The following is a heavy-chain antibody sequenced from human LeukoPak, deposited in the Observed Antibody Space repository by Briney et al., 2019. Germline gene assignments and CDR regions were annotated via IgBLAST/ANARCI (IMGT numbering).Heavy chain of an antibody. Sequence: GGSLRLSCAASGFTFSGYWMSWVRQAPGKGLEGVANIKQDGSEKYYVDSVKGRFTISRDNAKNSLYLQMNSLRVEDMAVYYCARPAIMMATIPTGAFDIWGQGTMVTVSS. J-gene: IGHJ3*02. CDR2: IKQDGSEK. D-gene: IGHD5-24*01. CDR3: ARPAIMMATIPTGAFDI. V-gene: IGHV3-7*01. CDR1: GFTFSGYW.